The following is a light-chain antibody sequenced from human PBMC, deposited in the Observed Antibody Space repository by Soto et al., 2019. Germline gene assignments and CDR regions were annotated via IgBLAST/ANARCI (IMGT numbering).Light chain of an antibody. CDR1: QGIGDT. CDR3: QQRSNRPPGIT. CDR2: DTS. V-gene: IGKV3-15*01. J-gene: IGKJ5*01. Sequence: VMRQSPATLSFSPGEGATLSCRASQGIGDTLAWYQHKPGKTPRLLIYDTSNRATGVPTRFSGSRSGAEFTLNINSLQSEDFAVYYCQQRSNRPPGITFGQGTRLEIK.